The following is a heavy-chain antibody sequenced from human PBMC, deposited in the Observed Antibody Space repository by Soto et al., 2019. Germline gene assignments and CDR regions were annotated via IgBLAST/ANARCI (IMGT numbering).Heavy chain of an antibody. CDR3: ARVSVTMVRGVTFNWFDP. D-gene: IGHD3-10*01. CDR2: IYHSGST. J-gene: IGHJ5*02. Sequence: SETLSLTCAVSGGSIGSGGYSWSWIRQPPGKGLEWIGYIYHSGSTYYNPSLKSRVTISVDRSKNQFSLKLSSVTAADTAVYYCARVSVTMVRGVTFNWFDPWGQGTLVTVSS. CDR1: GGSIGSGGYS. V-gene: IGHV4-30-2*01.